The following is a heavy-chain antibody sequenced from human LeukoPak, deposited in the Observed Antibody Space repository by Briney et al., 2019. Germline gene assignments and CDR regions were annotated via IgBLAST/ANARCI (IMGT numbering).Heavy chain of an antibody. J-gene: IGHJ5*02. Sequence: SETLSLTCAVYGGSFSGYYWSWIRQPPGKGLEWIGEINHSGSTNYNPSLKSRVTISVDTSKNQFSLKLSSVTAADTAVYYCARGRPWFDPWGQGTLVAVSS. V-gene: IGHV4-34*01. CDR1: GGSFSGYY. CDR2: INHSGST. CDR3: ARGRPWFDP.